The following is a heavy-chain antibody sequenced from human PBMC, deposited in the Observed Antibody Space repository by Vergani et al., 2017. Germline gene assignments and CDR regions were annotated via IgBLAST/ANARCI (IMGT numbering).Heavy chain of an antibody. CDR3: ARRSGIVYDIFSGTQYFFDF. J-gene: IGHJ4*02. CDR1: GFSIDNGYY. CDR2: IYRTGRT. Sequence: QVQLQESGPGLVKPSETPSLTCAVSGFSIDNGYYWDWIRQPPGKGLGWIGSIYRTGRTHFNPSLKSRVTISVDTSNNHFSLRLNSLTAADTAVYYCARRSGIVYDIFSGTQYFFDFWGQGTLVTVSS. V-gene: IGHV4-38-2*01. D-gene: IGHD3-9*01.